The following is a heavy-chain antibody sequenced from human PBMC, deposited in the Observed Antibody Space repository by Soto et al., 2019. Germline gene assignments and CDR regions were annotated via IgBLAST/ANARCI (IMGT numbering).Heavy chain of an antibody. Sequence: ASVKVSCKASQYTFTNYYLHWVRQAPGQRPEWMGWINNGGGTIYAQKFQGRLAMTRDTSITTAYMELSRLSSDDTAFYYCATSSDWSPLLDYWGQGTLVTVSS. V-gene: IGHV1-2*02. CDR2: INNGGGT. J-gene: IGHJ4*02. CDR3: ATSSDWSPLLDY. CDR1: QYTFTNYY. D-gene: IGHD6-19*01.